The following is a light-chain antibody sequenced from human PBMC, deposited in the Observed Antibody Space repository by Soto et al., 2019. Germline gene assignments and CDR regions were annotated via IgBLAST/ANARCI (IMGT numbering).Light chain of an antibody. Sequence: QSVLAQPASVSGSRGQSITISCTGTSSDVGRYNYVSWFQQHPGKVPKLIIYDVSNWPLGVSDRFSGSKSGNTASLTISGLHPEDEADSYCSSFTSSSTFVFGTGTKVTVL. J-gene: IGLJ1*01. CDR3: SSFTSSSTFV. V-gene: IGLV2-14*03. CDR1: SSDVGRYNY. CDR2: DVS.